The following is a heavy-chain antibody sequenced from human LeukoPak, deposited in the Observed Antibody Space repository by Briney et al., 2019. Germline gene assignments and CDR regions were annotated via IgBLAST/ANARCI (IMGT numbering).Heavy chain of an antibody. CDR3: ATWSSGWQFDY. Sequence: GDSLRLSCAASGFTFSKSWMTWVRQAPGKGLQWVAHIKEDGGETYYVDSVKGRFTVSRDNGKTSVYLQMNSLRAEDTAVYYCATWSSGWQFDYWGQGTLVSVSS. CDR1: GFTFSKSW. J-gene: IGHJ4*02. D-gene: IGHD6-19*01. V-gene: IGHV3-7*05. CDR2: IKEDGGET.